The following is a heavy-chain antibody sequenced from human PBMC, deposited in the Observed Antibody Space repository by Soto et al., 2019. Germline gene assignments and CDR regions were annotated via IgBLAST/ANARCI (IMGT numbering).Heavy chain of an antibody. J-gene: IGHJ3*02. D-gene: IGHD3-9*01. CDR2: IYYSGST. Sequence: SEALSISSTVPGGSISSSRYYWRWIRQPPGKGLEWIGSIYYSGSTYYNPSLKSRVTISVDTSKNQFSLKLSSVTAADTAVYYCARRFPYDILTGYDIRKGGLDAFDIWGQGTMVT. CDR1: GGSISSSRYY. CDR3: ARRFPYDILTGYDIRKGGLDAFDI. V-gene: IGHV4-39*01.